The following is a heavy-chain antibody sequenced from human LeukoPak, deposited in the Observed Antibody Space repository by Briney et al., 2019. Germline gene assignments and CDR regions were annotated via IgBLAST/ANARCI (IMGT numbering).Heavy chain of an antibody. Sequence: GASVKVSCKASGGTFSSYAISWVRQAPGQGLEWMGVISPSGGSTVSARDFQGRLTMTRDTSTNTVYMELSSLRSEDTAVYYCARDPPYNYYFDYWGQGTLVTVSS. CDR1: GGTFSSYA. V-gene: IGHV1-46*01. D-gene: IGHD5-24*01. J-gene: IGHJ4*02. CDR2: ISPSGGST. CDR3: ARDPPYNYYFDY.